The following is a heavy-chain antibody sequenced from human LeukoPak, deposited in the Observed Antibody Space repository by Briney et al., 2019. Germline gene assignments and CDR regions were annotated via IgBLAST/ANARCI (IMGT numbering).Heavy chain of an antibody. D-gene: IGHD3-16*01. CDR2: ISSSSSYT. CDR3: ARDGGGLDKYTPDY. CDR1: GFTFSDYY. V-gene: IGHV3-11*05. J-gene: IGHJ4*02. Sequence: GGSLRLSCAAFGFTFSDYYMSWIPQAPGKGLEWVSYISSSSSYTNYADSVKGRFTISRDNAKKSLYLQMNSLRAGDTAVYYCARDGGGLDKYTPDYWGQGTLVTVSS.